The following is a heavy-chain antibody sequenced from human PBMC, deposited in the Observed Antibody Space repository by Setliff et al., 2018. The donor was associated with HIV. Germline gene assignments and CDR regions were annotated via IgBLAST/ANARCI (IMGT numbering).Heavy chain of an antibody. J-gene: IGHJ3*02. CDR2: ISSTSSNI. V-gene: IGHV3-48*01. D-gene: IGHD6-19*01. Sequence: QPGGSLRLSCAASGFSFSRYGMNWVRQASGKGLEWVSYISSTSSNIYYVDSVEGRFTISRDNADNSLYLQMNSLIAEDTAVYPCASYALAVPGYHNAFDIWGQGTRVTVAS. CDR3: ASYALAVPGYHNAFDI. CDR1: GFSFSRYG.